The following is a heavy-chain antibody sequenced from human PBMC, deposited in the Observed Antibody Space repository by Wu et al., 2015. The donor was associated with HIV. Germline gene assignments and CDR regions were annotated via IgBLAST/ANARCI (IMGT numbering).Heavy chain of an antibody. D-gene: IGHD2-2*01. Sequence: QVQLVQSGAEVKKPGASVKVSCKASGYTFTSYDINWVRQATGQGLEWMGWMNPNSGNTGYAQKFQGRVTMTRNTSISTAYMELSSLRSEDTAVYYCARRQYQLLLYYYYGMGLWGQGTTVTVSS. V-gene: IGHV1-8*01. CDR2: MNPNSGNT. CDR3: ARRQYQLLLYYYYGMGL. CDR1: GYTFTSYD. J-gene: IGHJ6*02.